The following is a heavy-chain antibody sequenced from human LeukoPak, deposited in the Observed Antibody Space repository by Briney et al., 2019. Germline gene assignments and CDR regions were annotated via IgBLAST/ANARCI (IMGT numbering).Heavy chain of an antibody. V-gene: IGHV4-4*07. CDR2: IYTSGSTSGST. CDR1: GASISSYY. CDR3: ARRYRGTGRGWFDP. Sequence: SSETLSLTCTVSGASISSYYWSWIRQPAGKGLEWIGRIYTSGSTSGSTNYNPSLKSRVTISVDTSKNQFSLKLSSVTAADTAVYYCARRYRGTGRGWFDPWGQGTLVTVSS. D-gene: IGHD2-8*02. J-gene: IGHJ5*02.